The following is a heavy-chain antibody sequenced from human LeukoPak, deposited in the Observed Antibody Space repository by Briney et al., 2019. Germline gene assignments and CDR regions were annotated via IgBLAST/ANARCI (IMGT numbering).Heavy chain of an antibody. CDR1: GGTFSSYA. V-gene: IGHV1-69*04. Sequence: ASVKVSCKASGGTFSSYAISWVRQAPGQGLEWMGRIIPILGIANYAQKFQGRVTITADKSTSTAYMELSSLRPEDTAVYYCARDLGDSSLNDAFDIWGQGTMVTVSS. J-gene: IGHJ3*02. CDR2: IIPILGIA. CDR3: ARDLGDSSLNDAFDI. D-gene: IGHD3-22*01.